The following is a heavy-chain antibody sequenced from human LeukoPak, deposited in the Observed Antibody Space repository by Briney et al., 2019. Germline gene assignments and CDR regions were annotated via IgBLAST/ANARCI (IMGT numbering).Heavy chain of an antibody. V-gene: IGHV3-53*04. D-gene: IGHD4-17*01. Sequence: PGESLRLSCAASGFTVSSNYMSWVRQAPGKGLEWVSVIYSGGSTYYADSVKGRFTISRHNSKNTLYLQMNSLRAEDTAVYYCARMSFDYGDYLRWGYYGMDVWGQGTTVTVSS. CDR2: IYSGGST. J-gene: IGHJ6*02. CDR3: ARMSFDYGDYLRWGYYGMDV. CDR1: GFTVSSNY.